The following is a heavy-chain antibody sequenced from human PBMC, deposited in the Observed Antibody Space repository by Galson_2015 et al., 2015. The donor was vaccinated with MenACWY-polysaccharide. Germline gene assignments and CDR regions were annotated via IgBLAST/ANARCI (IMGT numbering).Heavy chain of an antibody. V-gene: IGHV4-4*02. J-gene: IGHJ4*02. CDR2: IYHSGST. Sequence: SETLSLTCAVSGGSISSSNWWSWVRQPPGKGLEWIGEIYHSGSTNYNPSLKSRVTISVDKSKNQFSLKLSSVTAADTAVYYCASHMNTALWGVYFDYWGQGTLVTVSS. D-gene: IGHD5-18*01. CDR1: GGSISSSNW. CDR3: ASHMNTALWGVYFDY.